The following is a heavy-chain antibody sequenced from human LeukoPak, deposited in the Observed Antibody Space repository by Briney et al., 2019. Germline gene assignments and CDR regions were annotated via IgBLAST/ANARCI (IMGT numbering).Heavy chain of an antibody. J-gene: IGHJ4*02. V-gene: IGHV3-23*01. CDR2: ISANGRNT. CDR1: GFTSGDYG. Sequence: GGSLRLSCAASGFTSGDYGMGWVRQAPGKGLEWVSSISANGRNTYYADSVKGRFTMSRDNSNNMVFLQMNSLRAEDTAVYYCAKAGIAVPATPEYCGQGTQVTVSS. CDR3: AKAGIAVPATPEY. D-gene: IGHD6-19*01.